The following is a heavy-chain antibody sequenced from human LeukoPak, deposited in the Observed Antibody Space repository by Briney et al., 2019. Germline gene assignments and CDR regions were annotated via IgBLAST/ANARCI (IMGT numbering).Heavy chain of an antibody. Sequence: ASVKVSCKASGYTFSNYDINWVRQATGQGLEWIGWMNPNSGDTGYAQKFRGRVTMTGNTPISTAYMELSSLRSEDTAVYYCARVLSEEYCTGANCGDFDYWGQGTLVTVSS. V-gene: IGHV1-8*01. CDR3: ARVLSEEYCTGANCGDFDY. J-gene: IGHJ4*02. D-gene: IGHD2-8*02. CDR1: GYTFSNYD. CDR2: MNPNSGDT.